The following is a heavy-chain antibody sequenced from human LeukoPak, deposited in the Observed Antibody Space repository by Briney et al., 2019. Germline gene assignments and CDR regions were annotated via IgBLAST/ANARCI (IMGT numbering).Heavy chain of an antibody. D-gene: IGHD1-1*01. CDR1: GGSVSSGSYY. J-gene: IGHJ3*02. CDR2: IYYSGST. V-gene: IGHV4-61*01. CDR3: ARDRTGAFDI. Sequence: SETLSLTCTVSGGSVSSGSYYWSWIRQPPGKGLEWIGYIYYSGSTNYNPSLKSRATISVDTSKNQFSLKLSSVTAADTAVYYCARDRTGAFDIWGQGTMVTVSS.